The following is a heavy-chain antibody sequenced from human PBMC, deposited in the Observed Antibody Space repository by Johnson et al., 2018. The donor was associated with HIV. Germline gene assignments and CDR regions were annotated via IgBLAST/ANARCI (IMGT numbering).Heavy chain of an antibody. CDR2: ISGSGGST. D-gene: IGHD1-26*01. Sequence: EVQLVESGGGLVQPGGSLRLSCAASGFTFSSYAMSWVRQAPGKGLEWVSAISGSGGSTYYADSVKGRFTISRDNAKNSLYLQMNSLRAEDTALYYCARTLEWELGLPDWDAFDIWGQGTMVTVSS. J-gene: IGHJ3*02. CDR3: ARTLEWELGLPDWDAFDI. CDR1: GFTFSSYA. V-gene: IGHV3-23*04.